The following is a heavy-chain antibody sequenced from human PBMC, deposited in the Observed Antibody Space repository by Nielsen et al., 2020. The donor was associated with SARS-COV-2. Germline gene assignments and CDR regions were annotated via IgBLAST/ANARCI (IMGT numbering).Heavy chain of an antibody. CDR1: GFTFSKPW. CDR3: ARAPGRSDSSGYYGNDAFDI. Sequence: GESLKISCAASGFTFSKPWMHWVRQAPGRGLVWVSQINSDGSGTNYADSVRGRFTVSRDNAKNTLYLQMNSLRVEDTAVYYCARAPGRSDSSGYYGNDAFDIWGQGTMVTVSP. CDR2: INSDGSGT. D-gene: IGHD3-22*01. V-gene: IGHV3-74*01. J-gene: IGHJ3*02.